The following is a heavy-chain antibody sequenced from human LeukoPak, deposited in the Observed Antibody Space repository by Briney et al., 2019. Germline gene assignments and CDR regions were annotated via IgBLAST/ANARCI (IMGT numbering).Heavy chain of an antibody. V-gene: IGHV3-7*01. CDR3: ARESHASSWYLYKMDV. CDR2: INKDGNEK. Sequence: GGSLRLSCAASAFTFSDYWMTWVRQAPGKGLEWVANINKDGNEKYYVDSVKGRFTISRDNAKNSLYLQINSLRVDDTGVYYCARESHASSWYLYKMDVWGQGTTVTVSS. D-gene: IGHD6-13*01. CDR1: AFTFSDYW. J-gene: IGHJ6*01.